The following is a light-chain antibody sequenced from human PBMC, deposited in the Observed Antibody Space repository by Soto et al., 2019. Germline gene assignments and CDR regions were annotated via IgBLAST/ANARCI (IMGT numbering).Light chain of an antibody. Sequence: QAVLTQPPSASGTPGQRVTISCSGSSSNIGSNTVNWYQQLPGTAPQLLIYSNNQRPSGVPDRLSGSKSGTSASLAISGLQSDDEADYYCAAWDDSLNGYVFGTGTKLTVL. V-gene: IGLV1-44*01. CDR2: SNN. CDR1: SSNIGSNT. CDR3: AAWDDSLNGYV. J-gene: IGLJ1*01.